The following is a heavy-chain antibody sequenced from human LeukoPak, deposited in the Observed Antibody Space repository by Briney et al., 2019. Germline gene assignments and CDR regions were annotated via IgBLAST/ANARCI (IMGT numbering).Heavy chain of an antibody. Sequence: NPSETLSLTCTVSGGSISSYYWSWIRQPAGKGLEWIGRIYTSGSTNYNPSLKSRVTMSVDTSKNQFSLKLSSVTAADTAVYYCAREGNLRQWQVRAEPNPFDPWGQGTLVTVSS. CDR2: IYTSGST. J-gene: IGHJ5*02. CDR1: GGSISSYY. V-gene: IGHV4-4*07. CDR3: AREGNLRQWQVRAEPNPFDP. D-gene: IGHD6-19*01.